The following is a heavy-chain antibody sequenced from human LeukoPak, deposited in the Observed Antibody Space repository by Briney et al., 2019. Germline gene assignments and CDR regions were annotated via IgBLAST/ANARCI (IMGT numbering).Heavy chain of an antibody. CDR2: IYPADSDT. J-gene: IGHJ3*02. CDR1: GSSFTSYW. CDR3: ATNTMFRGIHAFDI. D-gene: IGHD3-10*01. Sequence: GESLQISCKGSGSSFTSYWIGWVRQLPGKGLEWMGVIYPADSDTRYSPSFQGQVTISADKSISTAYLQWSSLKASDSAMYYCATNTMFRGIHAFDIWGQGTRVSVSS. V-gene: IGHV5-51*01.